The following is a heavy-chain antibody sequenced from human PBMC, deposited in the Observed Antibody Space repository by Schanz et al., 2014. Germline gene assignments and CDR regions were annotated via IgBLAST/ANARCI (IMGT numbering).Heavy chain of an antibody. D-gene: IGHD3-22*01. V-gene: IGHV1-18*01. Sequence: QVQLVQSGAEVKKPGASVKVSCKASGYTFISYGIKWVRQAPGQGLEWMGWINGYNGHTLYAQKFQGRVTLTTDTSTSTAYMELSSLRSEDTAVYYCAREVGLYDRGWFDPWGQGTLVTVSS. CDR3: AREVGLYDRGWFDP. J-gene: IGHJ5*02. CDR2: INGYNGHT. CDR1: GYTFISYG.